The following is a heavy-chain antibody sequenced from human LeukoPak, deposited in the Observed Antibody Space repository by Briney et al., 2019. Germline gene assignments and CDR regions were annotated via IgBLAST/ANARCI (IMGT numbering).Heavy chain of an antibody. Sequence: GGSLRLSCAASEFTFSGYYMSWIRQVPGKGLEWVSYISGSSSTMYYANSVKGRFTISRNNAKNLLYLQMNSLRAEDTAVYYCARGGGYWGGGYFDYWGQRTLVTVSS. CDR2: ISGSSSTM. CDR3: ARGGGYWGGGYFDY. J-gene: IGHJ4*02. CDR1: EFTFSGYY. V-gene: IGHV3-11*04. D-gene: IGHD1-26*01.